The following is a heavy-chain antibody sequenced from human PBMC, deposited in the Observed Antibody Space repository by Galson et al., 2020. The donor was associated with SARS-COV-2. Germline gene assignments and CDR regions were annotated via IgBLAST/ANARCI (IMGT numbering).Heavy chain of an antibody. CDR1: GFTFSSYW. CDR3: ASAAAAGQSYYYYGMDV. J-gene: IGHJ6*02. CDR2: IKQDGSEK. Sequence: GGSLRLSCAASGFTFSSYWMSWVRQAPGKGLEWVANIKQDGSEKYYVDSVKGRFTISRDNAKNSLYLQMNSLRAEDTAVYYCASAAAAGQSYYYYGMDVWGQGTTVTVSS. D-gene: IGHD6-13*01. V-gene: IGHV3-7*01.